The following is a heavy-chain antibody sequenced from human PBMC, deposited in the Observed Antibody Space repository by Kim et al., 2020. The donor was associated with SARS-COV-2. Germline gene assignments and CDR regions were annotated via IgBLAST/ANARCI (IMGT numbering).Heavy chain of an antibody. CDR1: GFTVSSNY. D-gene: IGHD4-17*01. V-gene: IGHV3-53*01. J-gene: IGHJ4*02. CDR3: ARIKLDYGDYVFDY. CDR2: IYSGGST. Sequence: GGSLRLSCAASGFTVSSNYMSWVRQAPGKGLEWVSVIYSGGSTYYADSVKGRFTISRDNSKNTLYLQMNSLRAEDMAVSYCARIKLDYGDYVFDYWGQGT.